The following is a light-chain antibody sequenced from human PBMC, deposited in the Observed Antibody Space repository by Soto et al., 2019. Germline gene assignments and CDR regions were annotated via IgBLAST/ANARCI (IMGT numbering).Light chain of an antibody. CDR2: EVF. V-gene: IGLV2-14*03. J-gene: IGLJ2*01. CDR3: CSYTTTSTFV. CDR1: SSDIGAYDY. Sequence: QSALTQPASVSGSPGQSITISCTGTSSDIGAYDYVSWYQQHPGKAPKLMIYEVFRRPSGISDRFSGSKSGNTASLTISGLHAEDEADYYCCSYTTTSTFVFGGGTKLTVL.